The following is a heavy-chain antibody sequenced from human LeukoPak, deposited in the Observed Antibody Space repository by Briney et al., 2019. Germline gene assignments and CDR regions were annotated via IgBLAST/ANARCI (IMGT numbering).Heavy chain of an antibody. V-gene: IGHV2-5*02. CDR2: IYWDGDT. J-gene: IGHJ4*02. CDR3: AHRRISSGSSRRPKYFDY. CDR1: GFSLSTSGVG. D-gene: IGHD6-6*01. Sequence: SGPTLVNPTQTLTLTCTFSGFSLSTSGVGVGWIRQPPGKALEWLALIYWDGDTRYSPSLRSRLTITKDTSKNQVVLTMTNMDPVDTATYYCAHRRISSGSSRRPKYFDYWGQGTLVAVSS.